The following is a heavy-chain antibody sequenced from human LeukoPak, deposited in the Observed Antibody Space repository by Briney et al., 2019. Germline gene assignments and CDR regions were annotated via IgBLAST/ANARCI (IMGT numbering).Heavy chain of an antibody. D-gene: IGHD4-17*01. V-gene: IGHV3-20*04. CDR1: GFTFGNYG. CDR3: ARAQTYGDSRLLLDY. CDR2: INWNGGST. Sequence: GGSLRLSCAASGFTFGNYGMSWVRHAPGKGLEWVSGINWNGGSTGYADSVEGRFTIFRDNAKNSQYLQMNSLRVEDTALYYCARAQTYGDSRLLLDYWGQGTLVTVSS. J-gene: IGHJ4*02.